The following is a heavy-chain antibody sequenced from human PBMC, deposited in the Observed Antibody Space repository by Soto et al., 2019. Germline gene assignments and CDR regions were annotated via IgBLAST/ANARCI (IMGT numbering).Heavy chain of an antibody. V-gene: IGHV1-3*01. CDR3: ARDSLYYGSGPGPY. Sequence: GASVKVSCKASGYTFTSYAMHWVRQAPGQRLEWMGWINAGNGNTKYSQKFQGRVTITRDTSASTAYMELSSLRSEDTAVYYCARDSLYYGSGPGPYWGQGTLVTVSS. CDR1: GYTFTSYA. CDR2: INAGNGNT. J-gene: IGHJ4*02. D-gene: IGHD3-10*01.